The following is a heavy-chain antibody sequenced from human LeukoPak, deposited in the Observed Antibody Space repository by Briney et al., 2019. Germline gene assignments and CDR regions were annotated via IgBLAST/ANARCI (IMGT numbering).Heavy chain of an antibody. CDR2: IYYSGST. CDR1: GGSISSYY. Sequence: SETLSLTCTVSGGSISSYYWSWIRQPPGKGLEWIGYIYYSGSTNYNPSLKRRVTISVDTSKNQFSLKLSSVTAADTAVYYCARAVGATPADYWGQGTLVTVSS. CDR3: ARAVGATPADY. V-gene: IGHV4-59*08. J-gene: IGHJ4*02. D-gene: IGHD1-26*01.